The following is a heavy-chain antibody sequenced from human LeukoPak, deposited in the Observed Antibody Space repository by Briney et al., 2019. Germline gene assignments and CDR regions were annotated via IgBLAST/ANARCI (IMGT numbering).Heavy chain of an antibody. Sequence: GGSLRLSCAASGFTFSSYAMSWVRQAPGKGLEWVSTISGSGGSTYYADSVEGRFTISRDNSKNTLYLQMNSLRAEDKAVYYCAKGPXXXXXXXXXDYXGXGXLVTVSS. J-gene: IGHJ4*02. CDR3: AKGPXXXXXXXXXDY. CDR1: GFTFSSYA. V-gene: IGHV3-23*01. CDR2: ISGSGGST.